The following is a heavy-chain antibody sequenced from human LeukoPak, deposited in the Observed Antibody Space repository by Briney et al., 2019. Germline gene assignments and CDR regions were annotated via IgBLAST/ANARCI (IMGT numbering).Heavy chain of an antibody. CDR2: ISGSGGST. CDR1: GFTFSSYA. V-gene: IGHV3-23*01. D-gene: IGHD2-21*02. CDR3: AKARKYLAYCGGDCHPHY. J-gene: IGHJ4*02. Sequence: GGSLRLSCAASGFTFSSYAMSWVRQAPGKGLEWVSAISGSGGSTYYADSVKGRFTISRDNSKNTLYLQMNSLRAEDTAVYYCAKARKYLAYCGGDCHPHYWGQGTLVTVSS.